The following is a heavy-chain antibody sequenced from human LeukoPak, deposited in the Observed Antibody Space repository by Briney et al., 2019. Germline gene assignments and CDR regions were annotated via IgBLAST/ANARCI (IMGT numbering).Heavy chain of an antibody. Sequence: PSETLSLTCTVSGGSISSYYWSWTRQPPGKGLEWIGYIYTSGSTNYNPSLKSRVTISVDTSKNQFSLKLSSVTAADTAVYYCARPGDSGSYLDAFDIWGQGTMVTVSS. CDR1: GGSISSYY. J-gene: IGHJ3*02. V-gene: IGHV4-4*09. D-gene: IGHD1-26*01. CDR3: ARPGDSGSYLDAFDI. CDR2: IYTSGST.